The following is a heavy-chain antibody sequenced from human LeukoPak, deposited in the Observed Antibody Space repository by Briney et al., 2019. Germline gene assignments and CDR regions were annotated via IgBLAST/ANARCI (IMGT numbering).Heavy chain of an antibody. V-gene: IGHV4-59*01. CDR1: GDSISSYY. J-gene: IGHJ4*02. CDR2: IYYSGST. CDR3: AGGYSYGSVDY. D-gene: IGHD5-18*01. Sequence: PSETLSLTCTVSGDSISSYYWSWIRQPPGKGLEWIGYIYYSGSTNYNPSLKSRVTISVDTSKNQFSLKLSSVTASDTAVYYCAGGYSYGSVDYWGQGTLVTVSS.